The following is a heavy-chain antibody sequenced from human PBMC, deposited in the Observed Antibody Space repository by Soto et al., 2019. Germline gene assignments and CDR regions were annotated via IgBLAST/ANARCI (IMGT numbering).Heavy chain of an antibody. CDR3: ARNWATVTTYYYYFGMDV. J-gene: IGHJ6*02. CDR2: INPSGGST. V-gene: IGHV1-46*01. Sequence: ASVKVSCKASGYTFTSYYMHWVRQAPGQGLEWMGIINPSGGSTSYAQKFQGRVTVTRDTSTSTVYMDLSSLRSEDTAMYYCARNWATVTTYYYYFGMDVWGQGTTVTVS. CDR1: GYTFTSYY. D-gene: IGHD4-17*01.